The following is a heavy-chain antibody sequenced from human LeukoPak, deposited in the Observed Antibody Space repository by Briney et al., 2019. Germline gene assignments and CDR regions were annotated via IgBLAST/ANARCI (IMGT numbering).Heavy chain of an antibody. CDR2: ISYDGSNK. CDR1: GFTFSSYA. V-gene: IGHV3-30*04. Sequence: PGGSLRLSCAASGFTFSSYAMHWVRQAPGKGLEWVAVISYDGSNKYYADSVKGRFTISRDNSKNTLYLQMNSLRAEDTAVYYCARDRAFDSSGYYYNDAFDIWGQGTMVTVSS. D-gene: IGHD3-22*01. CDR3: ARDRAFDSSGYYYNDAFDI. J-gene: IGHJ3*02.